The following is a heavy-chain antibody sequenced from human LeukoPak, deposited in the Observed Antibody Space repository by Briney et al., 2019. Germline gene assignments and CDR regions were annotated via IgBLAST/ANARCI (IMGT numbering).Heavy chain of an antibody. V-gene: IGHV3-33*01. D-gene: IGHD2-8*02. CDR3: ARDTFYSTGAYGLDV. CDR2: IYYDGSNE. J-gene: IGHJ6*02. CDR1: GFIFSSYG. Sequence: GGSLRLSCAASGFIFSSYGMHWVRQAPGKGLEWVAVIYYDGSNEYYADSVRGRFTISRDNSKNTLFLQMNSLRAEDTAAYYCARDTFYSTGAYGLDVWGQGTTVTVSS.